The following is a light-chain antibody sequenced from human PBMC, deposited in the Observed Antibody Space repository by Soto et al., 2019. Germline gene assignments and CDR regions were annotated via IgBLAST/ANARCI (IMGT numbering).Light chain of an antibody. J-gene: IGLJ1*01. V-gene: IGLV1-40*01. CDR1: SSNIGAGYD. Sequence: QSVLTQPPSVSGAPGQRVTISCTGSSSNIGAGYDVHWYQQLPGTAPKLLIYGNSNRPSGVPDRFSGSKSGTSASLAITGLQAEDEADYYCQSYDSSRSGSKVFGTGTTVPVL. CDR2: GNS. CDR3: QSYDSSRSGSKV.